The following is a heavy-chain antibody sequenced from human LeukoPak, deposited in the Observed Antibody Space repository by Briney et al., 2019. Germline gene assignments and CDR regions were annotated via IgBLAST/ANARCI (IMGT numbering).Heavy chain of an antibody. CDR2: IYYSGST. Sequence: SETLSLTCTVSGGSISSSSYYWGWIRQPPGKGLEWIGSIYYSGSTYYNPSLKSRVTISVDTSKNQFSLKLSSVTAADTAVYYCAKVGATTNDYWGQGTLVTVSS. V-gene: IGHV4-39*01. J-gene: IGHJ4*02. CDR1: GGSISSSSYY. D-gene: IGHD1-26*01. CDR3: AKVGATTNDY.